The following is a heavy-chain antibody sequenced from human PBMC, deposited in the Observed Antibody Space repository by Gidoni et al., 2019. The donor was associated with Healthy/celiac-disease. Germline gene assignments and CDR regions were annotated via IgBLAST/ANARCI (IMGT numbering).Heavy chain of an antibody. CDR2: LSCSGSST. Sequence: VQLLESGGGLVQPGGSLRLSCAASGFTFSSYAMSWVRQAPGKGLGLVSALSCSGSSTYYADSVKGRFTISRDNSMNTLYLQMNSLRAEDTAVYYCAKDYNGSHAFDIWGQGPMVTFSS. CDR3: AKDYNGSHAFDI. D-gene: IGHD2-8*01. CDR1: GFTFSSYA. V-gene: IGHV3-23*01. J-gene: IGHJ3*02.